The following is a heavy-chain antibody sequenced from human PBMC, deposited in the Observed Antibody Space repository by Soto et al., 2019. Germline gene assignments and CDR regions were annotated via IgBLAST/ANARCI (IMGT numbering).Heavy chain of an antibody. V-gene: IGHV1-3*01. CDR2: INAGNGHT. Sequence: QVQLVQSGAELKKPGASVKVSCKASGYTFTSYALHWVRQAPGQRLEWMGWINAGNGHTKYSREFRDSLPITMDASARPAYMELRSLKSADTAVFYCARDFAGGLSAAFDFWGQGTMVTVSS. J-gene: IGHJ3*01. CDR1: GYTFTSYA. CDR3: ARDFAGGLSAAFDF. D-gene: IGHD5-12*01.